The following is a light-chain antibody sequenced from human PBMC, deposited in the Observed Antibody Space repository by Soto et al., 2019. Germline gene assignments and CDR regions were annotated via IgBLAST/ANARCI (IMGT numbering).Light chain of an antibody. Sequence: EIVMTQSPATLSVSPGERATLSCRASQSVSSNLAWYQQKPGQAPRLLISGASIRATGIPARFSGSGSGTEFTLTIRSLQSEDFAVYYCQQYKNWPPHTFGHGTKMEIK. CDR1: QSVSSN. J-gene: IGKJ2*01. CDR3: QQYKNWPPHT. CDR2: GAS. V-gene: IGKV3-15*01.